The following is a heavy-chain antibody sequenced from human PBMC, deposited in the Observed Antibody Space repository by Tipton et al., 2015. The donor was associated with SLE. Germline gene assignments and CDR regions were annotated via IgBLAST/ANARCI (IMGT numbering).Heavy chain of an antibody. CDR2: INYNGNT. CDR3: ARELYWYWLY. J-gene: IGHJ4*02. V-gene: IGHV4-59*12. Sequence: TLSLTCTVSGGSISSDYWTWFRQPTGKGLEFIAYINYNGNTNYNPSLKSRASISVETSRNQFSLRLSSVTAADTAVYFCARELYWYWLYWGQGTLVTVSS. CDR1: GGSISSDY. D-gene: IGHD2-8*02.